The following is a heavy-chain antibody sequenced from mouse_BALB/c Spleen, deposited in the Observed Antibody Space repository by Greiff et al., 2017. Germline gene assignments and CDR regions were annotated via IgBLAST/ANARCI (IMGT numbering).Heavy chain of an antibody. V-gene: IGHV14-1*02. CDR1: GFNIKDYY. Sequence: EVQLHQSGAELVRPGALVKLSCKASGFNIKDYYMHWVKQRPEQGLEWIGWIDPENGNTIYDPKFQGKASITADTSSNTAYLQLSSLTSEDTAVYYCARWYGYDGAYWGQGTLVTVSA. CDR2: IDPENGNT. J-gene: IGHJ3*01. CDR3: ARWYGYDGAY. D-gene: IGHD2-2*01.